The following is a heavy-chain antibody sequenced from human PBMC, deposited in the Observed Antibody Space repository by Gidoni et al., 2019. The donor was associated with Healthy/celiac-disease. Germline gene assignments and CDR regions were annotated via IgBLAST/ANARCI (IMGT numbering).Heavy chain of an antibody. V-gene: IGHV1-18*01. J-gene: IGHJ6*02. D-gene: IGHD6-13*01. CDR1: GYTFTSSG. CDR3: ARDVSLLVSERTQVAAAGTLIYYYYGMDV. Sequence: QVQLVQSGAEVKKPGASVKVSCKACGYTFTSSGISWVRQAPGQGIEWMGWISAYNGNTTYAQRLQGRVTMTTDTSTSTAYMELRSLRSDDTAVYYCARDVSLLVSERTQVAAAGTLIYYYYGMDVWGQGTTVTVSS. CDR2: ISAYNGNT.